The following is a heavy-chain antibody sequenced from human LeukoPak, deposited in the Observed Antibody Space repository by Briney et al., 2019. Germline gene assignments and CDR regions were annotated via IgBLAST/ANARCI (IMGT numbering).Heavy chain of an antibody. J-gene: IGHJ4*02. D-gene: IGHD1-1*01. CDR1: GFTFSSYA. CDR2: ISYDGGG. Sequence: PGGSLRLSCAASGFTFSSYAMHWVRQAPGKGLEWVAVISYDGGGVYADSVKGRFTISRDNSENTLYLQMNSLRGEDTALYYCARLKTGTGRTAPIDYWGQGTLVTVSS. CDR3: ARLKTGTGRTAPIDY. V-gene: IGHV3-30*04.